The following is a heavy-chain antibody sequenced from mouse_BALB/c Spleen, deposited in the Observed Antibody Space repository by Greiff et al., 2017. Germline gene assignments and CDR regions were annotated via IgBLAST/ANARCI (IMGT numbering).Heavy chain of an antibody. CDR2: IDPSDSYT. D-gene: IGHD2-3*01. V-gene: IGHV1-69*02. Sequence: VQLQQPGAELVKPGASVKLSCKASGYTFTSYWMHWVKQRPGQGLEWIGEIDPSDSYTNYNPKFKGKATLTVDKSSSTAYMQLSSLTSEDSAVYYCARTWLLRGAWFAYWGQGTLVTVSA. CDR1: GYTFTSYW. CDR3: ARTWLLRGAWFAY. J-gene: IGHJ3*01.